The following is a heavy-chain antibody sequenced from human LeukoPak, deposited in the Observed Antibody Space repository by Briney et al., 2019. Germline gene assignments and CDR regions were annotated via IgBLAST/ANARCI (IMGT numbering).Heavy chain of an antibody. D-gene: IGHD2-21*02. J-gene: IGHJ5*02. V-gene: IGHV4-30-4*01. Sequence: SETLSLTCAVYGGSFSGYYWSWIRQPPGKGLEWIGYIYYSGSTYYNPSLKSRVTISVDTSKNQFSLKLSSVTAADTAVYYCAREYGDDNWFDPWGQGTLVTVSS. CDR1: GGSFSGYY. CDR3: AREYGDDNWFDP. CDR2: IYYSGST.